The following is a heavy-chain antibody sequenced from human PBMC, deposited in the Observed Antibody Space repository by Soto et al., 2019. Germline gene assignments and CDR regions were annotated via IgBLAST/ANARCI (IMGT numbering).Heavy chain of an antibody. CDR2: IYPGDSDT. V-gene: IGHV5-51*01. D-gene: IGHD6-6*01. CDR3: ARQGSSSLKHNWFDP. CDR1: GYSFTTNW. J-gene: IGHJ5*02. Sequence: GETLKISCKASGYSFTTNWIGWVRQMPGKGLEWMGIIYPGDSDTRYSPSFQGQVTISADKSISTAYLQWSSLKASDTAMYYCARQGSSSLKHNWFDPWGQGTLVTVSS.